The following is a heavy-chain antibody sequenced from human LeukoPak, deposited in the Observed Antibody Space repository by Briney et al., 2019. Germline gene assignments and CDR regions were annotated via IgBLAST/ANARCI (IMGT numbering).Heavy chain of an antibody. D-gene: IGHD4-23*01. J-gene: IGHJ1*01. CDR2: IYYSGST. CDR1: GGSISSSSYY. V-gene: IGHV4-39*07. Sequence: SETLSLTCTVSGGSISSSSYYWGWIRQPPGKGLEWIGSIYYSGSTYYNPSLKSRVTISVDTSKNQFSLKLSSVTAADTAVYYCARGNGGNSKYFQHWGQGTLVTVSS. CDR3: ARGNGGNSKYFQH.